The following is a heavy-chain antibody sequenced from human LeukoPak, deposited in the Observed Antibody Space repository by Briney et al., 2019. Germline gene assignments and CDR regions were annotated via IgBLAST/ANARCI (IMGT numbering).Heavy chain of an antibody. J-gene: IGHJ6*03. CDR3: ARGYGSGSYLSSKKNYMDV. CDR1: GFTFSSYG. D-gene: IGHD3-10*01. CDR2: ISGSGGST. Sequence: GGTLRLSCAASGFTFSSYGMSWVRQAPGKGLEWVSAISGSGGSTYYADSVKGRFTISRDNSKNTLYLQMNSLRAEDTAVYYCARGYGSGSYLSSKKNYMDVWGKGTTVTVSS. V-gene: IGHV3-23*01.